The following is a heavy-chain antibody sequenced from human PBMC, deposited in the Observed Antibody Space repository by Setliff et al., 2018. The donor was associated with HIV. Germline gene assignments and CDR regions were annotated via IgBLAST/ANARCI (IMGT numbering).Heavy chain of an antibody. V-gene: IGHV3-23*01. D-gene: IGHD3-16*02. J-gene: IGHJ4*02. Sequence: PGGSLRLSCAASGFTFRSYAVSWVRQAPGKGLEWVSVISGSGDITYYRESVKGRFTISRDNSKNTLYLQMNSLRAEDTAVYYCAKDSAYDYVWGSYRLQPEFDYWGQGTLVTVSS. CDR1: GFTFRSYA. CDR3: AKDSAYDYVWGSYRLQPEFDY. CDR2: ISGSGDIT.